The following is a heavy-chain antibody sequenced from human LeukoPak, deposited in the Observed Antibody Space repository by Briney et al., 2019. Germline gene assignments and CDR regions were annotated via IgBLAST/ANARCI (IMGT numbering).Heavy chain of an antibody. J-gene: IGHJ4*02. Sequence: SETLSLTCTVSAYSISSDNYWGWIRQPPGKGLEWIGSMYHSGSTYYNPSLKSRVTISVDTSKNQFSLKLSSVTAADTAVYYCARDWTAAADYWGQGTLVTVSS. CDR1: AYSISSDNY. CDR2: MYHSGST. D-gene: IGHD6-13*01. V-gene: IGHV4-38-2*02. CDR3: ARDWTAAADY.